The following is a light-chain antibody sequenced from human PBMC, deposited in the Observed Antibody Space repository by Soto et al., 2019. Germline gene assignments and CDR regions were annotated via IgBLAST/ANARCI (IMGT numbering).Light chain of an antibody. CDR3: QQYDTSPRT. CDR2: GAS. J-gene: IGKJ1*01. Sequence: EIVLTQSPGTLSLYRGERATLSCRASQTVNSIYFAWYQRKPGQAPRLLIYGASNRATGIPDRFSGSGSGKDFTLTISRLEAEDFGVYYCQQYDTSPRTFGQGTKVKIK. V-gene: IGKV3-20*01. CDR1: QTVNSIY.